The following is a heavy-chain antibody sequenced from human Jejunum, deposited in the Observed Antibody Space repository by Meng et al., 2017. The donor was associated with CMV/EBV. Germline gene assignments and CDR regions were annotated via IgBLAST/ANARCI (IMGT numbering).Heavy chain of an antibody. V-gene: IGHV6-1*01. CDR1: GDSVSSNNAA. CDR3: ARLHCSSTSCYVDC. CDR2: TYYRSKWSN. J-gene: IGHJ4*02. Sequence: QVHLQQSGPGLVKASQTRSLTAGISGDSVSSNNAAWNWIRQSPSRGLEWLGRTYYRSKWSNDYAVSVKSRITVNPDTSKNQFSLQLNSVTPEDTAVYYCARLHCSSTSCYVDCWGQGTLVTVSS. D-gene: IGHD2-2*01.